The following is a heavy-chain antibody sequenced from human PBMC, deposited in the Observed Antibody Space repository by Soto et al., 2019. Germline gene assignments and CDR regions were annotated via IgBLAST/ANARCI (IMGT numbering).Heavy chain of an antibody. CDR1: GFTFGDFA. J-gene: IGHJ4*02. D-gene: IGHD3-3*01. CDR3: GRCFLSGPDY. V-gene: IGHV3-49*04. Sequence: GGSLRLSCTSSGFTFGDFAVNWARQAPGKGLEWVGFIRSKAYGGVPEYAASVKGRFTISRDDSKTIAYLQMNSLKTEDTAMYYCGRCFLSGPDYWGQGTLGTVSS. CDR2: IRSKAYGGVP.